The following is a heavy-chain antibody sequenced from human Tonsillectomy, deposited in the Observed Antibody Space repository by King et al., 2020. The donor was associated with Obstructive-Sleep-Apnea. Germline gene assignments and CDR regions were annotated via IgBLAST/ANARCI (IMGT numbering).Heavy chain of an antibody. CDR2: IYYTGRT. D-gene: IGHD3-10*01. CDR1: GGSINSPNW. V-gene: IGHV4-4*02. CDR3: ATRGDSGPF. J-gene: IGHJ4*02. Sequence: VQLQESGPGLVKPSETLSLTCVVSGGSINSPNWWTCVRQPPGKGLEWIGEIYYTGRTNYAPSLKSRVTISEDRAKNQFSLRLSTVTAADTAVYYCATRGDSGPFWGPGILVTPSS.